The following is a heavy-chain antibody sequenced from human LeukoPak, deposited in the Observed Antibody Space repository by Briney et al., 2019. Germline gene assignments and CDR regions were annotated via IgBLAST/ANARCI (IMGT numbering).Heavy chain of an antibody. CDR2: IYYSGST. V-gene: IGHV4-31*03. J-gene: IGHJ3*02. CDR3: ARVEDEYSSSSGAFDI. Sequence: SQTLSLTCTVSGGSISSGGYYWSWIRQHPAKGLEWIGYIYYSGSTYYNPSLKSRVTISVDTSKNQFSLKLSSVTAADTAVYYCARVEDEYSSSSGAFDIWGQGTVVTVSS. D-gene: IGHD6-6*01. CDR1: GGSISSGGYY.